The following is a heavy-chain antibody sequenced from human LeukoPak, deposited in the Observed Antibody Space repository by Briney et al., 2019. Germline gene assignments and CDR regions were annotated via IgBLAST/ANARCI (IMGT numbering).Heavy chain of an antibody. Sequence: PSETLSLTCAVYGGSFSGYYWSWIRQPPGKGLEWIGEINHSGSTNYNPSLKSRVTISVDTSKNQFSLKLSSVTAADTAVYYCARETPDYYDSSGYTYWYFDLWGRGTLVTVSS. J-gene: IGHJ2*01. CDR3: ARETPDYYDSSGYTYWYFDL. CDR1: GGSFSGYY. D-gene: IGHD3-22*01. CDR2: INHSGST. V-gene: IGHV4-34*01.